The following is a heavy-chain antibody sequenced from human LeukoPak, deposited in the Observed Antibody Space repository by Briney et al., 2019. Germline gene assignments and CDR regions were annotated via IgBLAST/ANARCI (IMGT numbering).Heavy chain of an antibody. CDR3: GGNSDY. J-gene: IGHJ4*02. V-gene: IGHV3-7*03. CDR1: GFTSTTAW. Sequence: GGSLRLSCAISGFTSTTAWMTWVRQAPGKGLEWVADIRQDGSDKYYVDSVKGRFTIFRDNSKNTLYLQMNSLRAEDTAVYYCGGNSDYWGQGILVTVSS. D-gene: IGHD4-23*01. CDR2: IRQDGSDK.